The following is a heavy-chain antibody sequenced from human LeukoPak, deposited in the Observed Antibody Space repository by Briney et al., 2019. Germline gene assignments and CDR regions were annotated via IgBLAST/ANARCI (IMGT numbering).Heavy chain of an antibody. V-gene: IGHV4-30-4*08. J-gene: IGHJ4*02. D-gene: IGHD3-10*01. CDR2: IFYSGST. CDR3: ASLRTYYYGSGANGYYFDY. Sequence: SQTLSLTCTVSGGSISSGDYYWSWIRQPPGKDLEWIGYIFYSGSTYYNPSLKSRVTISVDTSKNQFSLKLSSVTAADTAVYYCASLRTYYYGSGANGYYFDYWGQGTLVTVSS. CDR1: GGSISSGDYY.